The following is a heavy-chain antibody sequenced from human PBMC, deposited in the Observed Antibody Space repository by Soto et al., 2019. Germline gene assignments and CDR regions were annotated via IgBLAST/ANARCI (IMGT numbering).Heavy chain of an antibody. CDR1: GFTFSTYV. CDR2: ISGSGGST. V-gene: IGHV3-23*01. CDR3: ANDRKAWTTVIMRFSYGVDV. J-gene: IGHJ6*02. D-gene: IGHD4-4*01. Sequence: EVQLLESGGGLVQPGGSLTLSCAASGFTFSTYVMSWVRQAPGKGLEYVSAISGSGGSTYYADSVKGRFTVSRDNSKNAVFLQMNTLRAEDTSVYYCANDRKAWTTVIMRFSYGVDVWGQGTTVTVSS.